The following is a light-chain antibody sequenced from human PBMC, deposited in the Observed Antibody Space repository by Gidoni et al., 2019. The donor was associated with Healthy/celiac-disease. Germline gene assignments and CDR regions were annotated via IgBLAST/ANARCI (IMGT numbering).Light chain of an antibody. CDR3: QQYYGTGT. CDR1: QSVLYSSNNKNY. V-gene: IGKV4-1*01. CDR2: WAS. Sequence: DIVLTQSPASLAVSLGERATINCKSSQSVLYSSNNKNYLAWYQQKPGQPPKLLIYWASTRESGVPDRFSGSGSGTDFTLTISSLQAEDVAVYCCQQYYGTGTFGPGTKVDIK. J-gene: IGKJ3*01.